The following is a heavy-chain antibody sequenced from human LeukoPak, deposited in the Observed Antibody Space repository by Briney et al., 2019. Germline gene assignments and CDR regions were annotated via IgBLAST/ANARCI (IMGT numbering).Heavy chain of an antibody. CDR2: INPSGGST. Sequence: GASVKVSCKASGYTFTSYYMHWVRQAPGQGLEWMGIINPSGGSTSYAQKFQGRVTMTRDTSTSTVYMELSSLRSEDTAVYYCARGPTYYYDSSGYYGVFDYWGQGTLVTVSS. D-gene: IGHD3-22*01. J-gene: IGHJ4*02. V-gene: IGHV1-46*01. CDR1: GYTFTSYY. CDR3: ARGPTYYYDSSGYYGVFDY.